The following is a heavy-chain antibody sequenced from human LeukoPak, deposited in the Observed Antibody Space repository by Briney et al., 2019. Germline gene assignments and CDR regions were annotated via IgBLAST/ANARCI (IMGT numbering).Heavy chain of an antibody. D-gene: IGHD6-6*01. Sequence: PRASVKVSCTASGYTFPSYFMHWVRQAPGQGLEWMGIINPTGGSTTYAQKFQGRVTMTRDTSTSTVYMELSSLRSDDTAVYYCERTAARRFDYWGQGTLVTVSS. V-gene: IGHV1-46*01. CDR1: GYTFPSYF. J-gene: IGHJ4*02. CDR2: INPTGGST. CDR3: ERTAARRFDY.